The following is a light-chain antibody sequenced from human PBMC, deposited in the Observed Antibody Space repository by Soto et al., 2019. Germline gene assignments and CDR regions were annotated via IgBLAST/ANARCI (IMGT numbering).Light chain of an antibody. CDR3: QQYRSSTPEFT. J-gene: IGKJ3*01. CDR2: GAS. V-gene: IGKV3-20*01. CDR1: QSISSNY. Sequence: EIVLTQSPGTLSLSPGERATLSCRASQSISSNYLAWYQQRPGQAPRLLIFGASYRATGIPDRFSCSGSGTDFTLTLSSLEPEAFAVYDCQQYRSSTPEFTFGPGTRVDSK.